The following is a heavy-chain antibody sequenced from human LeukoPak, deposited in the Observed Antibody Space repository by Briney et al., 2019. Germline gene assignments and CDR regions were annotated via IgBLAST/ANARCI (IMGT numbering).Heavy chain of an antibody. Sequence: PSETLSLTCTVSGYSISSGYYWGWIRQPPGKGLEWIGSIYHSGSTYCNPSLKSRVTISVDTSKNQFSLKLSSVTAADTAVYYCARLRDYVWGSYRNYWGQGTLVTVSS. D-gene: IGHD3-16*02. J-gene: IGHJ4*02. CDR2: IYHSGST. CDR1: GYSISSGYY. V-gene: IGHV4-38-2*02. CDR3: ARLRDYVWGSYRNY.